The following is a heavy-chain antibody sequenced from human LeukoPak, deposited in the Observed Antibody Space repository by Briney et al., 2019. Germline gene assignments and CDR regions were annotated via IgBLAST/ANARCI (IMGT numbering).Heavy chain of an antibody. CDR1: GFTFSSYD. V-gene: IGHV3-13*01. CDR3: ARGGYDSWSGYRYRSRAFDI. D-gene: IGHD3-3*01. CDR2: IGTAGDT. J-gene: IGHJ3*02. Sequence: GGSLRLSCAASGFTFSSYDMHWVRQATGKGLEWVSAIGTAGDTYYPGSVKGRFTISRENAKNSLYLQMNNLRAGDTAVYYCARGGYDSWSGYRYRSRAFDIWGQGTMVTVSS.